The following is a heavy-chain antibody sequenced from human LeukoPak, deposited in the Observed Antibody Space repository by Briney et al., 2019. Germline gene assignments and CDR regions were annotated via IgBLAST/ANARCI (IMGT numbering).Heavy chain of an antibody. Sequence: ASVKVSCKASGYTFTGYYMHWVRQAPGQVLEWMGWINPNSGGTNYAQKFQGRVTMTRDTSISTAYMELSRLRSDDTAVYYCAATRIVVVVAAARAAAFDIWGQGTMVTVSS. J-gene: IGHJ3*02. D-gene: IGHD2-15*01. CDR2: INPNSGGT. V-gene: IGHV1-2*02. CDR1: GYTFTGYY. CDR3: AATRIVVVVAAARAAAFDI.